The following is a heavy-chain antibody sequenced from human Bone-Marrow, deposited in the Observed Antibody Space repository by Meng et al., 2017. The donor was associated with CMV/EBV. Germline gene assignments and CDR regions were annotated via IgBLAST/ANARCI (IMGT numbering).Heavy chain of an antibody. V-gene: IGHV3-49*04. J-gene: IGHJ6*02. D-gene: IGHD3-3*01. CDR1: GFTFGDYA. CDR3: TRDAHVLRFLEWLTDYYYYGMDV. CDR2: IRSKAYGGTT. Sequence: GESLKISCTASGFTFGDYAMSWVRQAPGKGLEWVGFIRSKAYGGTTEYAASVKGRFTISRDDSKSIAYLQMNSLKTEDTAVYYCTRDAHVLRFLEWLTDYYYYGMDVWGQGTTVTVSS.